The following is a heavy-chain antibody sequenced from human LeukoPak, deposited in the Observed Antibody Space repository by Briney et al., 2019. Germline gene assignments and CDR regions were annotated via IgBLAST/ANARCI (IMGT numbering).Heavy chain of an antibody. CDR2: ISNDGTNK. D-gene: IGHD2-2*01. CDR1: GFTFSSYA. Sequence: GGSLRLSCAASGFTFSSYAMHWVRQAPGKGLEWVAVISNDGTNKNYVDSVKGRFTISRDNSKNTLYLQMNSLRTEDTAVYYCAKGCSGSTTCYLIDYWGQGTLVTVSS. CDR3: AKGCSGSTTCYLIDY. J-gene: IGHJ4*02. V-gene: IGHV3-30*04.